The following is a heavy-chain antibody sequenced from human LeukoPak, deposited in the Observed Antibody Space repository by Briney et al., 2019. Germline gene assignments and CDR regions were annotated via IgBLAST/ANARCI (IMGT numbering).Heavy chain of an antibody. Sequence: PGGSLRLSCATSGFIFSSYWMSWVRQAPGKGLEWVANIKQDGSEKYYVDSVEGRFTISRDNAKNSLYLQMNSLRAEDTAVYYCARDFFGSARFYRSDPFDYWGQGTLVSVSS. J-gene: IGHJ4*02. CDR3: ARDFFGSARFYRSDPFDY. CDR2: IKQDGSEK. V-gene: IGHV3-7*01. CDR1: GFIFSSYW. D-gene: IGHD3-10*01.